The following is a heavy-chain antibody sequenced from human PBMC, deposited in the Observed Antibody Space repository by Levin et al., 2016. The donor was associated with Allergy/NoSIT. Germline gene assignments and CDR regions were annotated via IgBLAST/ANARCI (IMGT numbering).Heavy chain of an antibody. CDR1: GFTFSSYE. CDR3: ARVGYGDYVGIPDY. J-gene: IGHJ4*02. V-gene: IGHV3-48*03. CDR2: ISSSGSTI. D-gene: IGHD4-17*01. Sequence: GESLKISCAASGFTFSSYEMNWVRQAPGKGLEWVSYISSSGSTIYYADSVKGRFTISRDNAKNSLYLQMNSLRAEDTAVYYCARVGYGDYVGIPDYWGQGTLVTVSS.